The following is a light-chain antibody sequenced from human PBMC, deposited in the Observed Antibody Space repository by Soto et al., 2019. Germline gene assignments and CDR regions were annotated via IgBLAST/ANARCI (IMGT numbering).Light chain of an antibody. V-gene: IGKV3-11*01. CDR3: HQRSNWPPLT. CDR2: DAS. J-gene: IGKJ4*01. Sequence: EIVLTQSPGTLSLSPGERATLSCRASQSVGGYLDWYQQKPGQAPRLLIYDASNRASGIPARFSGSGSGTDFTLTISSLEPEDLAVYYCHQRSNWPPLTFGGGTKVEIK. CDR1: QSVGGY.